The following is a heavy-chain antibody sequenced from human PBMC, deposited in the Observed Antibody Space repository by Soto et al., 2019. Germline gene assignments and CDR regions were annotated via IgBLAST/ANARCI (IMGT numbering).Heavy chain of an antibody. D-gene: IGHD6-19*01. CDR1: GESFSGHI. V-gene: IGHV4-34*01. Sequence: QVQLQQSGAGLLKPSETLSLTCAVYGESFSGHIWTWIRQTPGKGLQWIGQINHSGSASYNPSLKGRVTISVHSSNSQFSLELSAVTAADTAVYYCARGLSTGSHYAGGWYYFDSWGQGTQVTVSS. CDR2: INHSGSA. CDR3: ARGLSTGSHYAGGWYYFDS. J-gene: IGHJ4*02.